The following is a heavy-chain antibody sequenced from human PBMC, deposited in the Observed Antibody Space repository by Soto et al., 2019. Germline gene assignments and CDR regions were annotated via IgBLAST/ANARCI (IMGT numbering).Heavy chain of an antibody. J-gene: IGHJ6*03. Sequence: QISLKESGPTLVNPTQTLTLTCNFSGFSLSTTKVGVGGIRQPPGEALEWLALIYWDDGKRYSPSLKSRPTIMMDSSKSQVVLTMTNMDPVATATDYCALVRTLGDVWSGYFYMDVWGKGTTVTVSS. CDR1: GFSLSTTKVG. CDR3: ALVRTLGDVWSGYFYMDV. CDR2: IYWDDGK. V-gene: IGHV2-5*02. D-gene: IGHD3-3*01.